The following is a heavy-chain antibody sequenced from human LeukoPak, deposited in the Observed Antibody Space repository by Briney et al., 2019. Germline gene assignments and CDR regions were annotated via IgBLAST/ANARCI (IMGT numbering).Heavy chain of an antibody. CDR3: ARDIAVAAIIPPYFDY. Sequence: ASVKVSCKASNYTFNSYGISWVRQAPGQGLEWTGWISAYNGNTNYAQKLQGRVTMTTDTSTSTAYMELRSLRSDDTAVYYCARDIAVAAIIPPYFDYWGQGTLVTVSS. D-gene: IGHD6-19*01. J-gene: IGHJ4*02. CDR2: ISAYNGNT. V-gene: IGHV1-18*01. CDR1: NYTFNSYG.